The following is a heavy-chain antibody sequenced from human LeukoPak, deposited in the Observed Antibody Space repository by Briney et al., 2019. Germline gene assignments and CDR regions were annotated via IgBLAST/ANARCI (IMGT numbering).Heavy chain of an antibody. CDR1: GYTFSGYY. CDR3: ARGVQLQVYYYYGMDV. Sequence: GASVKVSCKASGYTFSGYYMHWVRQAPGQGLEWMGWINPTSGGTNYAQKFQGRVTMTRDTSISTAYMELSRLRSDDTAVYYCARGVQLQVYYYYGMDVWGQGTTVTVSS. D-gene: IGHD4-11*01. CDR2: INPTSGGT. V-gene: IGHV1-2*02. J-gene: IGHJ6*02.